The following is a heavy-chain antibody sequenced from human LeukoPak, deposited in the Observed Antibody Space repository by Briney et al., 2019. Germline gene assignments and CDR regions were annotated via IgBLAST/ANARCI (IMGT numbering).Heavy chain of an antibody. D-gene: IGHD2-15*01. CDR2: LYYGGSP. Sequence: SETLSLTCTVSGASISNSDFYWGWIRQPPGKGLEWIGTLYYGGSPLYNASLTSRVSMSVETSKNQFSLRLSSVTAADTAVYYCARVNDCSGSSCFSRWFDPWGQGTLITVSS. CDR1: GASISNSDFY. V-gene: IGHV4-39*07. CDR3: ARVNDCSGSSCFSRWFDP. J-gene: IGHJ5*02.